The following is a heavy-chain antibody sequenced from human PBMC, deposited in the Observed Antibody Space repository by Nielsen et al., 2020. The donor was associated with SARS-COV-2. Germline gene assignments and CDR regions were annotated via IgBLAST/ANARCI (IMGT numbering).Heavy chain of an antibody. J-gene: IGHJ4*02. CDR2: YSGGGGDWT. CDR1: GFTFSAHD. Sequence: GESLKIYCAVSGFTFSAHDKIWVRQAAGKGLEWVSAYSGGGGDWTYYEASVKGRFTISRDNSNNILYLRMSDLRPEDTAFYYCARDGWIGLWVYLDYWGQGTLVTVSS. CDR3: ARDGWIGLWVYLDY. D-gene: IGHD6-19*01. V-gene: IGHV3-23*01.